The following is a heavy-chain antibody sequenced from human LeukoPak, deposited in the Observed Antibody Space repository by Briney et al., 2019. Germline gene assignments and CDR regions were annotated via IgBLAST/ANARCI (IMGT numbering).Heavy chain of an antibody. Sequence: GSLRLSCAASGFTVRRNYMSWVRQAPGKGLEWVSVIYSAGNTHYADSVKGRFTISRDKFRNILYLQMDSLRAEDTAVYYCAREPYDYGDYVGWFDPWGQGTLVTVSS. CDR2: IYSAGNT. CDR1: GFTVRRNY. D-gene: IGHD4-17*01. CDR3: AREPYDYGDYVGWFDP. V-gene: IGHV3-53*01. J-gene: IGHJ5*02.